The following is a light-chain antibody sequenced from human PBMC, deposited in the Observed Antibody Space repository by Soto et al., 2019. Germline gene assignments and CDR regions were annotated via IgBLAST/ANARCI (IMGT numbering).Light chain of an antibody. CDR3: QHLNSWPLL. Sequence: EIVMTQSPAMLSVSPGERATLSCRASQNVNNRLAWYQQKAGQPPRLLIYGASTRATGIPARFSGSGSGTEFALTISSLQSEDFAVYYCQHLNSWPLLFGQGTKVEIK. CDR2: GAS. V-gene: IGKV3-15*01. J-gene: IGKJ1*01. CDR1: QNVNNR.